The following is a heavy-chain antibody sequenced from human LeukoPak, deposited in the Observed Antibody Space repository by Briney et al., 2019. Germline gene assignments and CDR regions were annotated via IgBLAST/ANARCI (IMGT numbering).Heavy chain of an antibody. V-gene: IGHV3-11*06. Sequence: GGSLRLSCTASGFGLSDYYMSWIRQAPGKGLEWISYISSRSTYISDADSVKGRFTISRDNAKNLLFLQMNSLRVEDTALYYCARGGTGAFDYWGQGILVTVSS. J-gene: IGHJ4*02. CDR1: GFGLSDYY. CDR2: ISSRSTYI. D-gene: IGHD2-8*02. CDR3: ARGGTGAFDY.